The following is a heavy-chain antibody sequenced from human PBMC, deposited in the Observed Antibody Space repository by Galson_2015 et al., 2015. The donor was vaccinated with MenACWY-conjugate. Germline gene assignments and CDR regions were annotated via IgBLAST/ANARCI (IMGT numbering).Heavy chain of an antibody. V-gene: IGHV1-18*01. D-gene: IGHD3-16*01. CDR3: ARASTGLSSRFLDV. CDR1: GYTFSDSG. Sequence: SVKVSCKASGYTFSDSGVTWVRQAPGQGLEWMGWISASTGNTNYEQKFYGRVTMTTDTSTNTAFMELRSLRSDDTAVYFCARASTGLSSRFLDVWGRGTTVTVSS. CDR2: ISASTGNT. J-gene: IGHJ6*02.